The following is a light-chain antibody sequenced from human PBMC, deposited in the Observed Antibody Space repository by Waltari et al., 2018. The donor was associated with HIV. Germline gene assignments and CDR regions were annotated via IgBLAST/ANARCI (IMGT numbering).Light chain of an antibody. Sequence: SALTQPPSVSGAPGQRVTISCTGNRSNIGAGYFVHWYQHLPGTAPKLLVYSDINRPSGVPDRFSGSKSGTSASLVITGLQAEDEADYYCQSYDSSLRASVFGGGTKLTVL. V-gene: IGLV1-40*01. J-gene: IGLJ2*01. CDR1: RSNIGAGYF. CDR2: SDI. CDR3: QSYDSSLRASV.